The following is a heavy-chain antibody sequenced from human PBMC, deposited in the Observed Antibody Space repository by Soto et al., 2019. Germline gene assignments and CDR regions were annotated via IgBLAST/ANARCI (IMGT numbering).Heavy chain of an antibody. D-gene: IGHD6-13*01. CDR3: ARDNGIAGSFDP. CDR1: GFTFSTYS. Sequence: GGSLRLSCAASGFTFSTYSMNWVRQAPGKGLEWIPYITSSSTTIFYADSVKGRFTISRDNAKNSLYLQMNSLRDEDTSVYYCARDNGIAGSFDPWGQGTLVTVSS. J-gene: IGHJ5*02. CDR2: ITSSSTTI. V-gene: IGHV3-48*02.